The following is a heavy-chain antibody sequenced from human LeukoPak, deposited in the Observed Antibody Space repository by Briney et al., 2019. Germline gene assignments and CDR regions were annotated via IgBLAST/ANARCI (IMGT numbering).Heavy chain of an antibody. CDR3: ARDIGIAVAAPCY. V-gene: IGHV3-30*04. CDR1: GFTFSSYA. J-gene: IGHJ4*02. CDR2: ISYDGSNK. D-gene: IGHD6-19*01. Sequence: GRSLRLSCAASGFTFSSYAMHWVRQAPGKGLEWVAVISYDGSNKYYADSVKGRFTISRDNSKNTLYLQMNSLRAEDTAVYYCARDIGIAVAAPCYWGQGTLVTVSS.